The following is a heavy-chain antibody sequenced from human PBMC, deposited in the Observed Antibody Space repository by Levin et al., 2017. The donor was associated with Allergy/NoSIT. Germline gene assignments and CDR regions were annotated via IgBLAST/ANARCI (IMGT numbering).Heavy chain of an antibody. D-gene: IGHD5-24*01. CDR2: IYWNDDK. Sequence: SGPTLVKPTQTLTLTCTFSGFSLSTSGVGVGWIRQPPGKALEWLAVIYWNDDKTYSPSLRTRLTITKDTSKNQVVLTLSNMDPVDTATYYCAHRYIWQQYSQYRLFDPWGQGTLVTVSS. CDR3: AHRYIWQQYSQYRLFDP. CDR1: GFSLSTSGVG. V-gene: IGHV2-5*01. J-gene: IGHJ5*02.